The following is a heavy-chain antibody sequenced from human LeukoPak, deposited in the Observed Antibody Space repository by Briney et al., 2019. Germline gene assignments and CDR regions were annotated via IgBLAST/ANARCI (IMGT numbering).Heavy chain of an antibody. Sequence: PGGSLRLSCAAAGFTFSNYAMSWVRQAPVKGLECASAISDSGDKTDYADSVRGRFTIYRDNSKDTLYLQMNSLGAADTAVYYCAKDGGGYCNNSSCWGQGTLVTVSS. CDR1: GFTFSNYA. V-gene: IGHV3-23*01. CDR3: AKDGGGYCNNSSC. CDR2: ISDSGDKT. D-gene: IGHD2-2*01. J-gene: IGHJ4*02.